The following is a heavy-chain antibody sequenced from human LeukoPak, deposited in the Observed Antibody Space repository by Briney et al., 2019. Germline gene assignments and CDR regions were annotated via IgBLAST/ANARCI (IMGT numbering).Heavy chain of an antibody. D-gene: IGHD1-26*01. V-gene: IGHV4-4*07. CDR2: LYTSGNT. Sequence: SETLSLTCTVSGDSISNYHWSWIRHPAGKGLEWIWRLYTSGNTNYNPSLKSRVTLSLDTTRSQFSLKLISMIAADTAVYYCATTVGARYAAFHTWGQGTMVTVSS. CDR1: GDSISNYH. CDR3: ATTVGARYAAFHT. J-gene: IGHJ3*02.